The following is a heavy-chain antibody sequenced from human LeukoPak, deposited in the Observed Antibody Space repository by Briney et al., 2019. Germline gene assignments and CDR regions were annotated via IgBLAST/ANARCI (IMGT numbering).Heavy chain of an antibody. V-gene: IGHV3-15*01. CDR3: TTDRSSGWYSDDY. D-gene: IGHD6-19*01. CDR1: GFTFSNAW. J-gene: IGHJ4*02. CDR2: IKSKTDGGTT. Sequence: GGSLRLSCAASGFTFSNAWMSWVRQAPGKGLEWVGRIKSKTDGGTTDYAAPVKGRFTISRDDSKNTLYLQMNSLKTEDTAVYYCTTDRSSGWYSDDYWGQGTLVTVSS.